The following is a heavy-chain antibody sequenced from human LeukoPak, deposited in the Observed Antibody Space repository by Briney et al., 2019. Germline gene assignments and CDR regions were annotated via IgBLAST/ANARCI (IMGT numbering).Heavy chain of an antibody. CDR3: ARDLNREDFAY. D-gene: IGHD1-14*01. V-gene: IGHV3-33*07. CDR2: IWLDGSAT. Sequence: GGSLRLSCAASGFVFSNYDMYWVRQAPGKGLEWVAIIWLDGSATYYGDSVKGRFTVSRDNSNNTLYLQMNSLRVEDTAVYYCARDLNREDFAYWGQGTLVVVSS. J-gene: IGHJ4*02. CDR1: GFVFSNYD.